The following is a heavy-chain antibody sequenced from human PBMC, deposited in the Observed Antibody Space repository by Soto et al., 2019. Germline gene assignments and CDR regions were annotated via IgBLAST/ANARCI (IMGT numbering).Heavy chain of an antibody. CDR2: IDPSGSYT. CDR1: GYTFTTYY. J-gene: IGHJ3*01. V-gene: IGHV5-10-1*01. CDR3: ARILRADALDV. D-gene: IGHD4-17*01. Sequence: GESLKISCQGFGYTFTTYYITWVRQMPGKDLEWLGRIDPSGSYTRYNPSFQGHVSISADRSVNTAYLQWSSLKTSDTAMYYCARILRADALDVWGQGTMVTVSS.